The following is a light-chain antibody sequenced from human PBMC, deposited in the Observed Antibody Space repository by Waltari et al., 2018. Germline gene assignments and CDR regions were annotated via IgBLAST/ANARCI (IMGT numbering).Light chain of an antibody. CDR1: ATDIGCYDY. V-gene: IGLV2-14*03. Sequence: QSALTQPASVFGSLGQSVTLSCTGTATDIGCYDYVSWYHPPSGKAPQLLIFAVSSRPSEISARFSASKSGNTASLTISGLQTEDEADYHCTSYTSKNTFIFGGGTRLTVL. CDR2: AVS. CDR3: TSYTSKNTFI. J-gene: IGLJ2*01.